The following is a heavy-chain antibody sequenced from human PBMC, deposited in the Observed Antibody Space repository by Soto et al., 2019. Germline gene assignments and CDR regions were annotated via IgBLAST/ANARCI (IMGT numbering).Heavy chain of an antibody. D-gene: IGHD5-12*01. CDR1: GIAFGDNA. V-gene: IGHV3-49*03. CDR3: SRLGRATRPEQAFDI. CDR2: ITSKRYGGTP. J-gene: IGHJ3*02. Sequence: GGSLRLSCTASGIAFGDNAMTWFRQAPGKGLEWVGYITSKRYGGTPRYAASVEGRFTISRDDVTNIAYLQMNSLRSEDTAVYYCSRLGRATRPEQAFDIWGRGTMVTVSS.